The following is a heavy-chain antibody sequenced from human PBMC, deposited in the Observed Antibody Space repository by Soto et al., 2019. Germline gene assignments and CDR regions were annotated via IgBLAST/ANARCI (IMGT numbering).Heavy chain of an antibody. CDR3: ARTYGDYAYNWFDP. V-gene: IGHV4-59*08. D-gene: IGHD4-17*01. Sequence: SETLSLTCTVSGGSISSYYWSWIRQPPGKGLEWIGYIYYSGSTYYNPSLKSRATISVDTSKNQFSLKLSSVTAADTAVYYCARTYGDYAYNWFDPWGQGTLVTVSS. CDR2: IYYSGST. CDR1: GGSISSYY. J-gene: IGHJ5*02.